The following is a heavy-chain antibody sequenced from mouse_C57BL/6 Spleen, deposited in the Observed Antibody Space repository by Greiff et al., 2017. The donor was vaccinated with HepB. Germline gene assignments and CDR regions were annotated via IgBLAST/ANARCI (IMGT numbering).Heavy chain of an antibody. V-gene: IGHV1-55*01. J-gene: IGHJ1*03. CDR3: ARGDYYGSSPRWYFDV. D-gene: IGHD1-1*01. CDR2: IYPGSGST. CDR1: GYTFTSYW. Sequence: VQLQQPGAELVKPGASVKMSCKASGYTFTSYWITWVKQRPGPGLEWIGDIYPGSGSTNYNEKFKSKATRTVDTSSSTAYMQLSSLTSEDSAVYYCARGDYYGSSPRWYFDVWGTGTTVTVSS.